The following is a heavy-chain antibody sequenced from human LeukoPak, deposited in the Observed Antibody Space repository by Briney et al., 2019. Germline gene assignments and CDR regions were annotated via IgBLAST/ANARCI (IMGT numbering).Heavy chain of an antibody. V-gene: IGHV1-69*04. CDR1: GGTFSSYA. Sequence: SVKVSCKASGGTFSSYAISWVRQAPGQGLEWMGRIIPIFGIANYAQKFQGRVTITADKSTSTAYMELSSLRSEDTAVYYCARDLNERGQAGTLLTLNGMDVWGQGTTVTVSS. CDR2: IIPIFGIA. J-gene: IGHJ6*02. CDR3: ARDLNERGQAGTLLTLNGMDV. D-gene: IGHD2-8*01.